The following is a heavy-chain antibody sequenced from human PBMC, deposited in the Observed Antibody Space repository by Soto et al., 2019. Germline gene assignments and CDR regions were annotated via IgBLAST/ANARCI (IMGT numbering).Heavy chain of an antibody. V-gene: IGHV1-69*13. J-gene: IGHJ6*02. CDR3: ARDGVTTSLGMDV. D-gene: IGHD4-17*01. Sequence: SVKVSCKASGGTFSSYAISWVRQAPGQGLEWMGGIIPIFGTANYAQKFQGRVTITADESTSTAYMELSSLRSEETAVYYCARDGVTTSLGMDVWGQGTTVTVSS. CDR1: GGTFSSYA. CDR2: IIPIFGTA.